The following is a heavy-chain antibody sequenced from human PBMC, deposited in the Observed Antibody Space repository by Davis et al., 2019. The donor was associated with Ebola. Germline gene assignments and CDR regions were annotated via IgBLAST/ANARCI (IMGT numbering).Heavy chain of an antibody. J-gene: IGHJ3*02. D-gene: IGHD3-22*01. CDR3: ARTYYYDDSGYRNAFDI. CDR1: GFTFSSYG. CDR2: ISYDGSDK. Sequence: GGSLRLSCTASGFTFSSYGMHWVRQAPGKGLEWVAVISYDGSDKYSADSVKGRFTISRDNSKNTLFLQMNSLGVEDTAVYYCARTYYYDDSGYRNAFDIWGQGTMVTVSS. V-gene: IGHV3-30*03.